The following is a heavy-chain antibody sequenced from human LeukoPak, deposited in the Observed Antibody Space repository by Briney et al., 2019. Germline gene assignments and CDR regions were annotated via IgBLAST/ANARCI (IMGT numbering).Heavy chain of an antibody. CDR2: IWFDGSNE. V-gene: IGHV3-33*01. CDR3: ARAPGYYGDPFDY. D-gene: IGHD4-17*01. Sequence: GGSLRLSCVASGITFSSFGMHWVRQAPGKGLEWVAFIWFDGSNEYYTDSVKGRFTISRDNSKKTLYLQMNSLRAEDTAVYYCARAPGYYGDPFDYWGQGTLVTVSS. CDR1: GITFSSFG. J-gene: IGHJ4*02.